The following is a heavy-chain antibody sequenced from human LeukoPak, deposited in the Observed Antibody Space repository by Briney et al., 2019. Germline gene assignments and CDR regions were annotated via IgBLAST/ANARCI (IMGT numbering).Heavy chain of an antibody. CDR3: ARDKRDYVWGSYRIPWFDP. CDR2: IYYSGST. Sequence: SETLSLTCTVSGGSISSSSYYWGWIRQPPGKGLEWIGSIYYSGSTYYNPSLKSRVTISVDTSKNQFSLKLSSVTAADTAVYYCARDKRDYVWGSYRIPWFDPWGQGTLVTVSS. CDR1: GGSISSSSYY. J-gene: IGHJ5*02. D-gene: IGHD3-16*02. V-gene: IGHV4-39*07.